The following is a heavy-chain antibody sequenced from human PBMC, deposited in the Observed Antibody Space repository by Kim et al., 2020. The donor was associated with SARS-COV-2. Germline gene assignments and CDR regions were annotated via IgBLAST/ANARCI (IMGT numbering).Heavy chain of an antibody. V-gene: IGHV4-4*07. D-gene: IGHD1-1*01. CDR2: VYKSGST. CDR3: ARDGPYLEPPSWFDP. J-gene: IGHJ5*02. CDR1: GGSISRFY. Sequence: SETLSLTCTVSGGSISRFYWSWIRQPAGKGLEWIGRVYKSGSTNYNPYLRSRVSMSVDMSKNQFSLKLTSVTAADTAVYYCARDGPYLEPPSWFDPWGQGTLVTVSS.